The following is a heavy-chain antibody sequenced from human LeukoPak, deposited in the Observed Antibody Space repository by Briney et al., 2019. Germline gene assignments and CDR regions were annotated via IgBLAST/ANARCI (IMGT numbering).Heavy chain of an antibody. CDR1: GFTFSSHT. V-gene: IGHV3-21*01. CDR3: ARVMTLAATESFDY. D-gene: IGHD2-15*01. CDR2: ISSRSAYT. J-gene: IGHJ4*02. Sequence: GGSLRLSCAASGFTFSSHTMNWVRQAPGKGLEWVSSISSRSAYTYYADSVRGRFTISRDNAKNSLYLQMNSLRAEDTAVYYCARVMTLAATESFDYWGQGAVITVSS.